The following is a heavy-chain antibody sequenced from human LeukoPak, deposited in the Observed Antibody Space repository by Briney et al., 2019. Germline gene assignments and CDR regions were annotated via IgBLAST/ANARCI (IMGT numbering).Heavy chain of an antibody. CDR2: INPNSGGT. Sequence: GASVKVSCKASGYTFTGYYMHWVRQAPGQGLEWMGWINPNSGGTNYAQKFQGRVTMTRDTSIGTAYMELSRLRSDDTAVYYCARDTDYDFWSGYYFSNWFDPWGQGTLVTVSS. V-gene: IGHV1-2*02. J-gene: IGHJ5*02. CDR3: ARDTDYDFWSGYYFSNWFDP. D-gene: IGHD3-3*01. CDR1: GYTFTGYY.